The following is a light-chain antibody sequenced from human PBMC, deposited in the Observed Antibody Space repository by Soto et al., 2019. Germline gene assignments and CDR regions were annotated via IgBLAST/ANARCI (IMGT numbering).Light chain of an antibody. CDR3: QQYGSSPPWT. J-gene: IGKJ1*01. CDR1: QSVSSSY. CDR2: GAS. V-gene: IGKV3-20*01. Sequence: EIVLTQSPGTLSLSPGERATLSCRASQSVSSSYLAWYQQKPGQAPRLLIYGASSMATGIPDRFSGSGSGTDFTVTISRLEPEDFAVYYCQQYGSSPPWTFGQGTKVEIK.